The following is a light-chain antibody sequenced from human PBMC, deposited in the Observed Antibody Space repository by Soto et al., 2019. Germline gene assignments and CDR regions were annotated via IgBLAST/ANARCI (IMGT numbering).Light chain of an antibody. J-gene: IGKJ1*01. CDR2: GAS. CDR1: QSLISSS. Sequence: GTQCTHSRATATLSCRASQSLISSSLAWYQQKPGQAPKLLISGASSRAADIPDRFSGSGSGTDFTLAISRLQPEDSATYYCLQDINSPRTFGQGTKVDI. CDR3: LQDINSPRT. V-gene: IGKV3-20*01.